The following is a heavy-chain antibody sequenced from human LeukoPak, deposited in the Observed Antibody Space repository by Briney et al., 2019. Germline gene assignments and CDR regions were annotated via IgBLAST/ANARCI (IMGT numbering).Heavy chain of an antibody. CDR1: GYTFTSYV. V-gene: IGHV1-8*01. D-gene: IGHD3-16*01. J-gene: IGHJ4*02. CDR3: ASGERIQRFAPYYFDY. CDR2: MNANSGNT. Sequence: ASVKVSCRASGYTFTSYVINWVRQATGQGLEWMGWMNANSGNTGYAQKFQGRVTMTRDTSISTAYMELSRLRSDDTAVYYCASGERIQRFAPYYFDYWGQGTLVTVSS.